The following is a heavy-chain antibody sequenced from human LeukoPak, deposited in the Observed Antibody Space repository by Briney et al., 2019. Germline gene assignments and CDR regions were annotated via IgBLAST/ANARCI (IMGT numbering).Heavy chain of an antibody. CDR3: AELGITMIGGV. CDR1: GFTFSNYA. Sequence: GGSLRLSCAASGFTFSNYAMRCVRQAPGKGLVWVSYISSSGSTIYYADSVKGRFTISRDNAKNSLYLQMNSLRAEDTAVYYCAELGITMIGGVWGKGTTVTISS. D-gene: IGHD3-10*02. CDR2: ISSSGSTI. V-gene: IGHV3-48*03. J-gene: IGHJ6*04.